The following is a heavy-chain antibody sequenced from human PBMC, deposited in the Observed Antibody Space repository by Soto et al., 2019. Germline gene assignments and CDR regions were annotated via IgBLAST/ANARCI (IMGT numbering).Heavy chain of an antibody. CDR2: VFYSGNS. D-gene: IGHD3-16*01. V-gene: IGHV4-61*01. CDR3: VRSYTLMVAALGE. CDR1: GGSVNSGSYY. Sequence: PEETLSLTCTVSGGSVNSGSYYWNWIRQPPGKGLEWLGYVFYSGNSNYKPSVRSRVAISVDTSKNQFFLRLSSVTAADTAVYYCVRSYTLMVAALGEWGQGTLVTVSS. J-gene: IGHJ1*01.